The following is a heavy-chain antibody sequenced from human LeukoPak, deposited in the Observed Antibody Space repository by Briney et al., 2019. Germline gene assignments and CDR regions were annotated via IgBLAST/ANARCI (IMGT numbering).Heavy chain of an antibody. J-gene: IGHJ4*02. CDR1: GFTFSTYW. D-gene: IGHD1-26*01. CDR2: IKPDGSEK. V-gene: IGHV3-7*01. CDR3: AKEDGLSGSYYGFDY. Sequence: PGGSLRLSCTASGFTFSTYWMSWVRQAPGKGLEWVANIKPDGSEKYYVDSMKGRFTISRDNAENSLYLQMNSLRAEDTAVYYCAKEDGLSGSYYGFDYWGQGTLVTVSS.